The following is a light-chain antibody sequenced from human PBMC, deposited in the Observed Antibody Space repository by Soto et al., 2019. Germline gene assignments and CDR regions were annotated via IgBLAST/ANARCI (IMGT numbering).Light chain of an antibody. V-gene: IGKV3-15*01. Sequence: EMVMTQSPATLSVSPGERATLSCRASQSVSSNLAWYQQKPGQAPRLLIYGASTRATGIPARFSGSGSGTEFTITISSLQSEDFAVYYCQQYNNWPITFGQGTRLEIK. CDR1: QSVSSN. J-gene: IGKJ5*01. CDR2: GAS. CDR3: QQYNNWPIT.